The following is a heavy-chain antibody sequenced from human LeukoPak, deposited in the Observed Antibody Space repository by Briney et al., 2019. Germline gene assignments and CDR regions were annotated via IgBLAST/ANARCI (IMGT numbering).Heavy chain of an antibody. V-gene: IGHV1-18*04. CDR1: GYTFSGYY. J-gene: IGHJ5*02. D-gene: IGHD3-22*01. CDR2: ISTYIGNT. CDR3: TRDGYYYDSSGPNWFDP. Sequence: ASVKVSCKASGYTFSGYYMHWVRQAPGQGLEWLGWISTYIGNTNYAEKFQGRLTMTTDASTSTVYMELRSLRSADTAVYYCTRDGYYYDSSGPNWFDPWGQGTLVTVSS.